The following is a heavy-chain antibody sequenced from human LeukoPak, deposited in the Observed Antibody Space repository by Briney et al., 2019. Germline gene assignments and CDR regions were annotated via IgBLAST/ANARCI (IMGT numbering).Heavy chain of an antibody. CDR2: IKQDGSEK. J-gene: IGHJ4*02. D-gene: IGHD2-21*02. CDR1: GFTFSSYW. CDR3: ARDPPYCGGDCYSDY. Sequence: GGSLRLSCATSGFTFSSYWMSWVRQAPGKGLEWVANIKQDGSEKYYVDSVKGRFTISRDNAKNSLYLQMNSLRAEDTAVYYCARDPPYCGGDCYSDYWGQGTLVTVSS. V-gene: IGHV3-7*03.